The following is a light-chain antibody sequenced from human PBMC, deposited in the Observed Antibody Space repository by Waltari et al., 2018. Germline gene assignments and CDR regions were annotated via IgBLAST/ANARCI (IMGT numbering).Light chain of an antibody. Sequence: QSVLTQPPSVSGTPGQTVTISCFGTNSNIGRNSVFWYQQLPGTAPNLLIYRDDQRPSGVPVRFCGSKSGTSASLAIRGLRSEDEADYYCAAWDDSLSVSYVFGSGTKVTV. CDR1: NSNIGRNS. CDR2: RDD. CDR3: AAWDDSLSVSYV. V-gene: IGLV1-47*01. J-gene: IGLJ1*01.